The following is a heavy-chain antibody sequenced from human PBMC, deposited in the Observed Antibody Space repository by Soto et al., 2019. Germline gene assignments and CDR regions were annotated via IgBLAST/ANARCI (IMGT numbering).Heavy chain of an antibody. Sequence: GGSLRLSCAASGFTFSSYWMSWVRQAPGKWLEWVANIKQDGSEKYYVDSVKGRFTISRDNAKNSLYLQMNSLRAEDTAVYYCARDAGAHIVVVTAHDYWGQGTLVTVSS. D-gene: IGHD2-21*02. J-gene: IGHJ4*02. V-gene: IGHV3-7*01. CDR1: GFTFSSYW. CDR3: ARDAGAHIVVVTAHDY. CDR2: IKQDGSEK.